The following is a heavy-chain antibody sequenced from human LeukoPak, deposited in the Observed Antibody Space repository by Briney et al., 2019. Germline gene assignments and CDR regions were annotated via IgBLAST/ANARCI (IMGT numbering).Heavy chain of an antibody. CDR2: IYTSGST. J-gene: IGHJ4*02. CDR3: ARGGEDYDFWSGYPGVDYFDY. V-gene: IGHV4-39*07. Sequence: SETLSLTCTVSGGSISSSSYYWGWIRQPPGKGLEWIGSIYTSGSTNYNPSLKSRVTISVDTSKNQFSLKLSSVTAADTAVYYCARGGEDYDFWSGYPGVDYFDYWGQGTLVTVSS. CDR1: GGSISSSSYY. D-gene: IGHD3-3*01.